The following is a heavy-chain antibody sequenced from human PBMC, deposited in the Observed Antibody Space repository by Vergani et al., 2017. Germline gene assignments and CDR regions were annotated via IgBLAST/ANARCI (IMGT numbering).Heavy chain of an antibody. Sequence: QVQVVQSGAEVKKSGASVKVSYKTSGYTFSNYYMHWVRQAPGQGLEWMGIINPSGGHTNYAQKFQGRVTMTRDTSTSTVYIELSSLRSEDTAIYYCARGDYGILTGYRYWGQGTLVTVSA. D-gene: IGHD3-9*01. J-gene: IGHJ4*02. CDR1: GYTFSNYY. CDR3: ARGDYGILTGYRY. CDR2: INPSGGHT. V-gene: IGHV1-46*03.